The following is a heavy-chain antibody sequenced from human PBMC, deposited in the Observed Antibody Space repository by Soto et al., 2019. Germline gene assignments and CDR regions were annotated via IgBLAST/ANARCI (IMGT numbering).Heavy chain of an antibody. CDR1: GYRFSTYW. D-gene: IGHD2-2*01. J-gene: IGHJ3*01. CDR3: ARHRLSTWDAFDL. V-gene: IGHV5-51*01. CDR2: VFPADSNT. Sequence: GESLKISCKGSGYRFSTYWIGWVRQMPGQGLEWMGIVFPADSNTRYSPSFQGQVTISAGKSISTAYLQWNSLQASDTAMYYCARHRLSTWDAFDLWGQGTMVTVSS.